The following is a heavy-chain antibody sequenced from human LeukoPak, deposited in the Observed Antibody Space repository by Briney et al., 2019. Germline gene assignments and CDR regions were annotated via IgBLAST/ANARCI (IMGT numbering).Heavy chain of an antibody. V-gene: IGHV2-5*02. CDR2: IYWDDDK. Sequence: SGPTLVQPTQTLTLTCTFSGFSPGTRGVGVGWIRQPPGKALEWLALIYWDDDKRYSPSLKSRLTITKDTSKNQVVLTMTNMDPVDTATYYCAHRHLPYGSGSYFDYWGQGTLVTVSS. CDR1: GFSPGTRGVG. J-gene: IGHJ4*02. CDR3: AHRHLPYGSGSYFDY. D-gene: IGHD3-10*01.